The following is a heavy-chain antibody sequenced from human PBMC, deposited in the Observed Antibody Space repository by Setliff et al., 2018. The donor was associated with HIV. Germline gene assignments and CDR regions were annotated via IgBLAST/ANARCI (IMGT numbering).Heavy chain of an antibody. Sequence: GASVKVSCKASGYTFSSYDINWVRQATGQGLEWMGWMNPNSGNTGYAQKFQGRVTMTRDTSISTAYMELNNLKFEDKAVYYCARARRDSYDRGRRNHYYIDVWGKGTTVTVSS. CDR2: MNPNSGNT. D-gene: IGHD3-22*01. J-gene: IGHJ6*03. CDR1: GYTFSSYD. V-gene: IGHV1-8*02. CDR3: ARARRDSYDRGRRNHYYIDV.